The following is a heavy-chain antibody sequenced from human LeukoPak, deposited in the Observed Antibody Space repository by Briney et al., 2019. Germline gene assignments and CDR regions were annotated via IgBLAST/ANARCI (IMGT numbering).Heavy chain of an antibody. D-gene: IGHD2-15*01. Sequence: ASVKVSCKASGYTFTSYYMHWVRQAPGQGLEWMGIINPSGGSTSYAQKFQGRVTMTRDTSTSTVYMELSSLRSDDTAVYYCARRYCSGGSCYSDGYYGMDVWGQGTTVTVSS. CDR2: INPSGGST. CDR1: GYTFTSYY. CDR3: ARRYCSGGSCYSDGYYGMDV. J-gene: IGHJ6*02. V-gene: IGHV1-46*01.